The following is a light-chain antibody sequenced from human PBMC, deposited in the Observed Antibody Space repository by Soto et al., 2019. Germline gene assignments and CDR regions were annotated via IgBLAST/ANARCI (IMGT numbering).Light chain of an antibody. CDR1: QSISTY. V-gene: IGKV1-39*01. CDR3: QQYNAA. CDR2: AAS. Sequence: DIQPTQSPSPLSASVGDRVAITCLASQSISTYLNWYQQKPGKAPKVLIYAASNLQSGVPSRFSGSGSGTEFTLTISSLQPDDFATYYCQQYNAAFGQGTRLEIK. J-gene: IGKJ5*01.